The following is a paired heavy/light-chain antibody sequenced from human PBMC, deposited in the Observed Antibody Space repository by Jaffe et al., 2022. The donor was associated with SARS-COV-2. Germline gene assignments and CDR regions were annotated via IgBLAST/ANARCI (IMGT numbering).Light chain of an antibody. CDR2: GAS. V-gene: IGKV3-11*01. CDR3: QQRSNWPRT. CDR1: QSVSSY. Sequence: EIVLTQSPATLSLSPGERATLSCRASQSVSSYLAWYQQKPGQAPRLLIYGASNRATGIPARFSGSGSGTDFTLSISSLEPEDFAVYYCQQRSNWPRTFGQGTKLEIK. J-gene: IGKJ2*01.
Heavy chain of an antibody. CDR2: VSSSGGTT. CDR1: GFTFSGYA. Sequence: EVQLLESGGALAQPGGSLRLSCAASGFTFSGYAMSWVRQAPGRGLQWVSTVSSSGGTTWYADSVKGRFTISRDNSKNTLYVQMNSLGAEDTAVYYCAAGDDSGGYYYVYWGQGTLVTVSS. D-gene: IGHD3-22*01. V-gene: IGHV3-23*01. CDR3: AAGDDSGGYYYVY. J-gene: IGHJ4*02.